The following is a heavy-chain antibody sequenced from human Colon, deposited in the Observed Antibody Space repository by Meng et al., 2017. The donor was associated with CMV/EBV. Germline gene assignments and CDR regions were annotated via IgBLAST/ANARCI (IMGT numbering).Heavy chain of an antibody. CDR3: AKVESDYYDESGDYYGVLPDY. CDR2: LSGTAGGT. D-gene: IGHD3-22*01. CDR1: GFTFSNFA. J-gene: IGHJ4*02. V-gene: IGHV3-23*01. Sequence: GESLKISCAASGFTFSNFAMTWVRQAPGKGLEWVSSLSGTAGGTYYADSVKGRFSISRDNSKNTVYLQMNSLRAGDTAVYYCAKVESDYYDESGDYYGVLPDYWGQGTLVTVS.